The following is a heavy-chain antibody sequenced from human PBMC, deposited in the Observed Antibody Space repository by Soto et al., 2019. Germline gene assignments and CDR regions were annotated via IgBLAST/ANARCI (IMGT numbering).Heavy chain of an antibody. CDR3: ARTCSGGSCYSLSDFDY. D-gene: IGHD2-15*01. CDR1: GYTFTSYG. V-gene: IGHV1-18*01. Sequence: ASVKVSCKASGYTFTSYGISWVRQAPGQGLEWMGWISAYNGNTNYAQKLQGRVTMTTDTSTSTAYMELRSLGSDDTAVCYCARTCSGGSCYSLSDFDYWGRGTLVTVSS. CDR2: ISAYNGNT. J-gene: IGHJ4*02.